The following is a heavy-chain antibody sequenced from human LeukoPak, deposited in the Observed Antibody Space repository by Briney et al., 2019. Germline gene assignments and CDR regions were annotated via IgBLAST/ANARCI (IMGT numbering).Heavy chain of an antibody. CDR2: IKQDGSEK. CDR1: GFTFSSYW. J-gene: IGHJ4*02. CDR3: GRDWVSGRPFGL. Sequence: GGSLRLSCAASGFTFSSYWMSWVRQAPGKGLEWVANIKQDGSEKNYVDSVKGRFTISRDNAKKSLYLQMNSLRDEDTAVYYCGRDWVSGRPFGLWGQGTRLTVST. V-gene: IGHV3-7*01. D-gene: IGHD3/OR15-3a*01.